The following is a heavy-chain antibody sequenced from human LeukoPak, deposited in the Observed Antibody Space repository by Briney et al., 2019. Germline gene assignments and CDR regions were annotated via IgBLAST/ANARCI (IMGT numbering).Heavy chain of an antibody. Sequence: GGSLRLSCAASGFPFNNAWMSWVRQAPGKGLEWVSAISGSGGSTYYADSVKGRFTISRDNSKNTLYLQMNSLRAEDTAVYYCAKAHTRITMVRGYFDYWGQGTLVTVSS. J-gene: IGHJ4*02. D-gene: IGHD3-10*01. CDR2: ISGSGGST. CDR3: AKAHTRITMVRGYFDY. CDR1: GFPFNNAW. V-gene: IGHV3-23*01.